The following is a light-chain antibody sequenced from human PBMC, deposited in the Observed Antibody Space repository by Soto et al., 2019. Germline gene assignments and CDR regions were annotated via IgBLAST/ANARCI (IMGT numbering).Light chain of an antibody. CDR2: EVS. CDR1: SSDVGGYNY. CDR3: SSYTSSSTYV. Sequence: QSVLTQPASVSGSPGQSITISCTGTSSDVGGYNYVSWYQQHPGKALKLMIYEVSNRPPGVSNRFSGSKSGNTASLTISGRQAEDEADYYCSSYTSSSTYVFGTWTKVTVL. V-gene: IGLV2-14*01. J-gene: IGLJ1*01.